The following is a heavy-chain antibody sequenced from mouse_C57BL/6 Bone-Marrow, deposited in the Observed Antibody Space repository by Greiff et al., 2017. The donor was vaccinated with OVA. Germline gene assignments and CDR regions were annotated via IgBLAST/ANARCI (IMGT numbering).Heavy chain of an antibody. Sequence: VQLQQSGPGLVQPSQSLSITCTVSGFSLTSYGVHWVRQSPGKGLEWLGVIWSGGSTDYNAAFISRLSISKDNSKSQVFFKMNSLQADDTAIYYWARHYYGSSYYFDYWGQGTTLTVSS. CDR3: ARHYYGSSYYFDY. D-gene: IGHD1-1*01. CDR1: GFSLTSYG. V-gene: IGHV2-2*01. CDR2: IWSGGST. J-gene: IGHJ2*01.